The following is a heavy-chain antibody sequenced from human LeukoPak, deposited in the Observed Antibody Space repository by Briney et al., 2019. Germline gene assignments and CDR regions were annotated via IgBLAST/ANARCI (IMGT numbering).Heavy chain of an antibody. J-gene: IGHJ4*02. CDR3: AKNHYGSGTSLGY. Sequence: QPGGSLRLSCAASGFTFSSYWMSWVRQAPGKGLEWVANIKYDGSEKYYVDSVKGRFTISRDNAKNSLSLQMNSLRAEDTAVYYCAKNHYGSGTSLGYWGQGTLVTVSS. V-gene: IGHV3-7*01. CDR1: GFTFSSYW. CDR2: IKYDGSEK. D-gene: IGHD3-10*01.